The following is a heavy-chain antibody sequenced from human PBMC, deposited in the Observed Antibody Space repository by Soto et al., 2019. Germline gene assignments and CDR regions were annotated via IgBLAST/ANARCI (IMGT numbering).Heavy chain of an antibody. CDR3: ARDGFGSSGYDNWFDP. D-gene: IGHD5-12*01. Sequence: EPSLKVSCKASGYTFTSYGISWVRQAPGQGLEWMGWISAYNGNTNYAQKLQGRVTMTTDTSTSTAYMELRSLRSDDTAVYYCARDGFGSSGYDNWFDPWGQGTLVTVSS. CDR2: ISAYNGNT. V-gene: IGHV1-18*01. J-gene: IGHJ5*02. CDR1: GYTFTSYG.